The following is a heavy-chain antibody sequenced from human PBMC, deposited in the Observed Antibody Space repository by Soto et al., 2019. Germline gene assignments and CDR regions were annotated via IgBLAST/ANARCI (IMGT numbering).Heavy chain of an antibody. Sequence: ASVKVSCKASGYTFTSYDISWVRQAPGQGLEWMGWISAYNANTNYAQKLQGRVTMTTDTSTSTSYMELRSLRSDDTAVYFCARDRLGATGDYWGQGTLVTAPQ. CDR2: ISAYNANT. CDR1: GYTFTSYD. J-gene: IGHJ4*02. D-gene: IGHD1-26*01. CDR3: ARDRLGATGDY. V-gene: IGHV1-18*01.